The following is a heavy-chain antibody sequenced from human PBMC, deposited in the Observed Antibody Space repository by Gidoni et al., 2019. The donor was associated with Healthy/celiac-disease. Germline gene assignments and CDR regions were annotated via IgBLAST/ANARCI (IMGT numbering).Heavy chain of an antibody. D-gene: IGHD1-26*01. V-gene: IGHV4-59*01. CDR3: ARDPLYRGAPMYYFDY. CDR2: IYYSGST. J-gene: IGHJ4*02. Sequence: QVQLQESGPGLVKPSETLSLTCTVSGGSISRYYWSWIRQPPGKGLEWIGYIYYSGSTNYNPSLKSRVTISVDTSKNQFSLKLSSVTAADTAVYYCARDPLYRGAPMYYFDYWGQGTLVTVSS. CDR1: GGSISRYY.